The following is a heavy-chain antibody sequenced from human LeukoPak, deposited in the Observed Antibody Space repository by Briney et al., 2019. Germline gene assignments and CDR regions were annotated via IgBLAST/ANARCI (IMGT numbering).Heavy chain of an antibody. J-gene: IGHJ6*03. CDR2: INPNSGGT. Sequence: ASVKVSCKASGYTFTGYYMHWVRQAPGQGLEWMGWINPNSGGTNYAQRLQGRVTMTRDTSISTAYMELSRLRSDDTAVYYCASSSGAPGPLNPMDVWGKGTTVTVSS. V-gene: IGHV1-2*02. CDR3: ASSSGAPGPLNPMDV. D-gene: IGHD1-14*01. CDR1: GYTFTGYY.